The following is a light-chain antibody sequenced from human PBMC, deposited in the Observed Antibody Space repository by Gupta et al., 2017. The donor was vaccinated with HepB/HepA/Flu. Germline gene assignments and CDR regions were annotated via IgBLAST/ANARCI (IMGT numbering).Light chain of an antibody. V-gene: IGKV1-5*03. J-gene: IGKJ1*01. CDR3: QQDNSYSQT. CDR2: KAS. Sequence: DIQMTQSPCTLSASVGDRVTITCRASQNINVWLAWYQQKPGAAPKLLIYKASSLESGVPSRFSGSGSGTEFTLTISSLQPDDFATYYCQQDNSYSQTFGQGTKVEIK. CDR1: QNINVW.